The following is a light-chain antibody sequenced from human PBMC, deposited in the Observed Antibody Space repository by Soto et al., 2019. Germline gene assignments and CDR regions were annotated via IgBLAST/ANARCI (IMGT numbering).Light chain of an antibody. CDR1: QSISSY. Sequence: DIQMTQSPPSLSASVGDRVTITCRASQSISSYLNWYQQKPGKAPKLLIYAASSLQSGVPSRFSGSGSGTDFTLTISSLQPEDFATYYCQQSYSTPPWTFGQGTKVEIK. CDR3: QQSYSTPPWT. J-gene: IGKJ1*01. CDR2: AAS. V-gene: IGKV1-39*01.